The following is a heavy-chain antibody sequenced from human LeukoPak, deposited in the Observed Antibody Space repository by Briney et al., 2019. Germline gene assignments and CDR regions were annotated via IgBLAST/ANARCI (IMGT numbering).Heavy chain of an antibody. D-gene: IGHD4-17*01. CDR2: IYHSGST. CDR1: GGSISSGGYS. V-gene: IGHV4-30-2*01. Sequence: PSQTLSLTCAVSGGSISSGGYSWSWIRQPPGKGLEWIGYIYHSGSTYYNPSLKSRVTISVDRSKNQFSLKLSSVTAADTAVYYCARDLSGGPGVNYGDLVGAFDIWGQGTMVTVSS. CDR3: ARDLSGGPGVNYGDLVGAFDI. J-gene: IGHJ3*02.